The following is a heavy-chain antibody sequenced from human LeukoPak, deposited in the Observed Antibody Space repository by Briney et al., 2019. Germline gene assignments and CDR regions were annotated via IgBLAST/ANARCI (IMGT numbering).Heavy chain of an antibody. CDR1: GYTFTGYY. D-gene: IGHD2-2*01. Sequence: GASVKVSCKASGYTFTGYYMHWVRQAPGQGLEWMGPINPNSGGTNYAQKFQGRVTMTRDTSISTAYMELSRLRSDDTAVYYCASGRYCSSTSCQRGNWFDPWGQGSLVTVSS. CDR2: INPNSGGT. V-gene: IGHV1-2*06. CDR3: ASGRYCSSTSCQRGNWFDP. J-gene: IGHJ5*02.